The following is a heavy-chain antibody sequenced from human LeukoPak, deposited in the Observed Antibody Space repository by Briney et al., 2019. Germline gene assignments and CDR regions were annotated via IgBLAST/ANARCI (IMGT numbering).Heavy chain of an antibody. D-gene: IGHD6-19*01. CDR1: GFTFSNYW. Sequence: GGSLRLSCAASGFTFSNYWMHWVRQAPGKGLVWVSRINSDGSNTSYADSVKGRFTISRGNAKNTLYLQMNSLRAEDTAVYYCGRGPSGNIAVAASVWGQGTLVTVSS. CDR3: GRGPSGNIAVAASV. J-gene: IGHJ4*02. V-gene: IGHV3-74*01. CDR2: INSDGSNT.